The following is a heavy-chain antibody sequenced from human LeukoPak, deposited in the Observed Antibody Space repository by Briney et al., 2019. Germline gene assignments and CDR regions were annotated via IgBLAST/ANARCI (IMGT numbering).Heavy chain of an antibody. CDR1: GFTFSSNW. D-gene: IGHD3-10*01. Sequence: GGSLRLSCAASGFTFSSNWMHWGRQAPGKGLVWVSRINSDGSSTSYADSVKGRFTISRDNAKNTLYLQMNSLRAEDTAVYYCARVRVTMVRGVRSGMDVWGQGTTVTVSS. J-gene: IGHJ6*02. CDR3: ARVRVTMVRGVRSGMDV. CDR2: INSDGSST. V-gene: IGHV3-74*01.